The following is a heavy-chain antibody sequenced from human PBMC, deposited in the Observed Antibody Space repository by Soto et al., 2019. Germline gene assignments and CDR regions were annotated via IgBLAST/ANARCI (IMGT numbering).Heavy chain of an antibody. CDR2: IYASGRT. Sequence: QVLLQDSGPGLVKPSETLSLTCTVSGVSITPYFWSWIRQPAGEAPEWMGHIYASGRTTYKPSLKSRVTMFVTQTQVSLRLTSVTAAYTAVYYCARHFDVDPSLDHYYFDLWGRGAMVTVSS. CDR3: ARHFDVDPSLDHYYFDL. V-gene: IGHV4-4*07. D-gene: IGHD3-9*01. CDR1: GVSITPYF. J-gene: IGHJ2*01.